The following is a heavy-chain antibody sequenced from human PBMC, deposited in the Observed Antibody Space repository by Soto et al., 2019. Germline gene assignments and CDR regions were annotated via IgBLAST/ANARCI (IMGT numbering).Heavy chain of an antibody. CDR3: ARASNGSGSYYPWYNWFDP. Sequence: QVQLVQSGAEVKKPGSSVKVSCKASGGTFSSYAISRVRQAPGQGLEWMGGIIPIFGTANYAQKFQGRVTITADESTSTAYMELSSLRSEDTAVYSCARASNGSGSYYPWYNWFDPWGQGTLVTVSS. J-gene: IGHJ5*02. CDR2: IIPIFGTA. CDR1: GGTFSSYA. V-gene: IGHV1-69*12. D-gene: IGHD3-10*01.